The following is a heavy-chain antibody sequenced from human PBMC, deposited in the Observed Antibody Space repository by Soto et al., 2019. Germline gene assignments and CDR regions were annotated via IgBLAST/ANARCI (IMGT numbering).Heavy chain of an antibody. Sequence: QPGGSLRLSCAASGFTFSRYAVSWVRQPPGKGLEWVSGISGSGVSTYYAESVEGRFTISRDNSKNTLYLQMNSLRAEDTAVYYCAKEALVKAEYYDFWSGYPPEWFDPWGQGTLVTVSS. CDR1: GFTFSRYA. J-gene: IGHJ5*02. CDR2: ISGSGVST. D-gene: IGHD3-3*01. V-gene: IGHV3-23*01. CDR3: AKEALVKAEYYDFWSGYPPEWFDP.